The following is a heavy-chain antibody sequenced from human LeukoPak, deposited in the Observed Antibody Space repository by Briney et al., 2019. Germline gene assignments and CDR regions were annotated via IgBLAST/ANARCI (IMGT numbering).Heavy chain of an antibody. J-gene: IGHJ4*02. V-gene: IGHV3-23*01. Sequence: GGTLRLSCAASGFTFSSYGMSWVRQAPGKGLEWVSAISGSGGSTYYAVSVKGRFTISRDNSKNTLYLQMNSLRAEDTAVYYCAKEPLVIVVATFDYWGQGTLVTVSS. D-gene: IGHD3-22*01. CDR1: GFTFSSYG. CDR2: ISGSGGST. CDR3: AKEPLVIVVATFDY.